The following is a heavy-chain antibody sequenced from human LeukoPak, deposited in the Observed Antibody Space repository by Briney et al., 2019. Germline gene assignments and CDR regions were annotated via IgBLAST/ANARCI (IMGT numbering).Heavy chain of an antibody. J-gene: IGHJ5*02. CDR2: ISYDGSNK. Sequence: SGGSLRLSCAASGFTFSSYGMHWVRQAPGKGLEWVAVISYDGSNKYHADSVKGRFTISRDNSKNTLYLQMNSLRAEDTAVYYCAKEWFDPWGQGTLVTVSS. V-gene: IGHV3-30*18. CDR1: GFTFSSYG. CDR3: AKEWFDP.